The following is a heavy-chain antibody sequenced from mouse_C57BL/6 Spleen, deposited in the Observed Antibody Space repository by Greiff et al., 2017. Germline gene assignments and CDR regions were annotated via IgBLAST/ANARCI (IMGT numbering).Heavy chain of an antibody. V-gene: IGHV1-52*01. Sequence: VQLQQPGAELVRPGSSVKLSCKASGYTFTSYWMHWVKQRPIQGLEWIGNIYPSDSETHYNQKFKDKATLTEDKSSSTAYMQHSRLTSGDSAVYSWARGGVRGSSGYGYAMDYWGQGTSVTVSS. CDR2: IYPSDSET. D-gene: IGHD3-2*02. CDR3: ARGGVRGSSGYGYAMDY. CDR1: GYTFTSYW. J-gene: IGHJ4*01.